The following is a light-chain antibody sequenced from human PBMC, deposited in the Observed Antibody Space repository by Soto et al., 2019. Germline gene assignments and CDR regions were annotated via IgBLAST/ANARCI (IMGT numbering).Light chain of an antibody. CDR1: ETVSSDF. CDR3: QQYNNWPWT. CDR2: AAS. V-gene: IGKV3-20*01. J-gene: IGKJ1*01. Sequence: EIVLTQSPGTLSLSPGDRAALSCRASETVSSDFLAWYQQKPGQAPRLLIYAASSRATGIPDRFSGTGSERDFTLTISGLEPEDFAVYYCQQYNNWPWTFGQGTKVDI.